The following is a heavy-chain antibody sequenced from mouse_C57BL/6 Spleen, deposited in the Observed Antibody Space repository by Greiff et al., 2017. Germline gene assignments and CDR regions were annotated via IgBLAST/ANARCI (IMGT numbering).Heavy chain of an antibody. D-gene: IGHD2-4*01. CDR2: ISSGSSPI. Sequence: VMFVASGGGLVKPGGSLQLSCAASGFTFSDYGMHWVRQAPEKGLEWVAYISSGSSPIYYADTVNGRFTISRDNAKHTLCLQMTSLRAEDTAMYYCARPRDYDSFDYWGQGTTLTVSS. V-gene: IGHV5-17*01. CDR3: ARPRDYDSFDY. J-gene: IGHJ2*01. CDR1: GFTFSDYG.